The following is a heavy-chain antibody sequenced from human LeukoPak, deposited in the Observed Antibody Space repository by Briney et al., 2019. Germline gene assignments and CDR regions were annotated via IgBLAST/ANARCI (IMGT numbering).Heavy chain of an antibody. D-gene: IGHD3-22*01. J-gene: IGHJ4*02. CDR2: ISSSSGYI. CDR1: GFTFSTHG. V-gene: IGHV3-21*01. CDR3: ARDLDYDSGGYTQSSAY. Sequence: GGSLRLSCVGSGFTFSTHGMNWVRQAPGKGLEWVSSISSSSGYIYYADSVKGRFTISRDNAQNSLFLQMNSLRAADTAIYYCARDLDYDSGGYTQSSAYWGQGTLVTVSS.